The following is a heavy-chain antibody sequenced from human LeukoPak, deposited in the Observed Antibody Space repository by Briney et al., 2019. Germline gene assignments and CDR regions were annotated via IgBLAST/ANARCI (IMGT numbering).Heavy chain of an antibody. CDR2: FDPEDGET. J-gene: IGHJ3*02. CDR1: GYTLTELS. CDR3: ATDLACSGGSCYSNAFDI. V-gene: IGHV1-24*01. Sequence: ASVKVTCKVSGYTLTELSMHWVRQAPGKGLEWMGGFDPEDGETIYAQKFQGRVTMTEDISTDTAYMELSSLRSEDTAVYYCATDLACSGGSCYSNAFDIWGQGTMVTVSS. D-gene: IGHD2-15*01.